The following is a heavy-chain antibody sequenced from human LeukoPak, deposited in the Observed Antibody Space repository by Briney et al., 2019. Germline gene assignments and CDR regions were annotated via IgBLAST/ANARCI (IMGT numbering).Heavy chain of an antibody. CDR1: GGSVSSGSYY. J-gene: IGHJ4*02. V-gene: IGHV4-61*01. Sequence: SETLSLTCTVPGGSVSSGSYYWSWIRQPPGKGLDWIGYIYHSGSTNYNPSLKSRVTISVDTSKNQFSLKLSSVTAADTAVYYCARALMVRGVITYYYFDYWGQGTLVTVSS. D-gene: IGHD3-10*01. CDR2: IYHSGST. CDR3: ARALMVRGVITYYYFDY.